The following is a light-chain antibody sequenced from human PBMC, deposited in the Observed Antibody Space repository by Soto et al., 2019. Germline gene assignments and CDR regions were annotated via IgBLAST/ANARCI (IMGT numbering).Light chain of an antibody. CDR1: QSVSSSY. J-gene: IGKJ1*01. CDR3: QQYDSSPWT. Sequence: EIVVTQSPGTLSLSPGERATLSCRASQSVSSSYLAWYQQKPGQAPRPLIYGASSRAIGIPDMFSGSGSGTDFTLTISRLEPEDFAVYYCQQYDSSPWTFSQGTKVEIK. CDR2: GAS. V-gene: IGKV3-20*01.